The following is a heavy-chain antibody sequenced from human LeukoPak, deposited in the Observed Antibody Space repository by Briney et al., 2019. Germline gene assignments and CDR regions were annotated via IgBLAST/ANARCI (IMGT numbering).Heavy chain of an antibody. CDR3: ARVFEGSGGARYYYYYMDV. CDR2: IYYSGST. CDR1: GGSISSYY. Sequence: SETLSLTCTVSGGSISSYYWSWLRQPPGKGLEWIGYIYYSGSTNYNPSLKSRVTISVDTSKNQFSLKLSSVTAADTAVYYCARVFEGSGGARYYYYYMDVWGKGTTVTVPS. J-gene: IGHJ6*03. D-gene: IGHD3-16*01. V-gene: IGHV4-59*01.